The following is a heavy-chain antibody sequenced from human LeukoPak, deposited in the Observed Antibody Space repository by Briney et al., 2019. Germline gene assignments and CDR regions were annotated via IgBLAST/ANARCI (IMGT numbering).Heavy chain of an antibody. Sequence: PSETLSLTCTVSGGSISSYYWSWIRQPPGKGLEWIGYIYYSGSTNYNPSLKSRVTISVDTSKNQFSLKLGSVTAADTALYYCARDVSVGATYAFDYWGQGTLVTVSS. J-gene: IGHJ4*02. D-gene: IGHD1-26*01. CDR1: GGSISSYY. CDR3: ARDVSVGATYAFDY. V-gene: IGHV4-59*01. CDR2: IYYSGST.